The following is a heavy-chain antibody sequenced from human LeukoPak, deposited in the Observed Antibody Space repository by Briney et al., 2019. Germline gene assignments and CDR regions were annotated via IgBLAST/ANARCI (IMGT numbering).Heavy chain of an antibody. J-gene: IGHJ4*02. Sequence: ASVKVSCKASGGTFSSYGFSWVRQAPGQGLEWMGGIIPIFDTANYAQKFQDRVTITADESTSTAYLELNNLRSEDTAVYFCATDPSFGSGTYYNFDYWGQGTLVTVSS. D-gene: IGHD3-10*01. CDR1: GGTFSSYG. CDR3: ATDPSFGSGTYYNFDY. V-gene: IGHV1-69*13. CDR2: IIPIFDTA.